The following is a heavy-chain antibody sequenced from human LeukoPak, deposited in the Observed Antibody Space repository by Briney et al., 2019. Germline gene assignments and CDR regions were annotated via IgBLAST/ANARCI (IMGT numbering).Heavy chain of an antibody. V-gene: IGHV3-21*01. CDR1: GFTFNTYT. D-gene: IGHD3-9*01. CDR2: ITASSTAI. Sequence: GGSLRLSCAASGFTFNTYTVNWVRHAPGKGLERVSSITASSTAIYSADSVKGRFTISRDNAKNFLYLQMNSLRAEDTAVYYCARTYYDILTGYNPFFDYWGQGILVTVSS. CDR3: ARTYYDILTGYNPFFDY. J-gene: IGHJ4*02.